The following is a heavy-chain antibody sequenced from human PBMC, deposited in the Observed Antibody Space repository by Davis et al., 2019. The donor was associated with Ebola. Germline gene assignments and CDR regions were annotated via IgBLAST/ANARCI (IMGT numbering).Heavy chain of an antibody. J-gene: IGHJ4*02. CDR2: IYSGGST. D-gene: IGHD5-12*01. CDR3: ARDPPQSGGYV. V-gene: IGHV3-53*04. CDR1: GFTVSSDY. Sequence: GGSLRLSCVASGFTVSSDYMSWVRQAPGKGLEWVSVIYSGGSTYYADSVKGRFTISRHSSENTVFLQMNSLRPDDTAVYYCARDPPQSGGYVWGQGTPVTVSS.